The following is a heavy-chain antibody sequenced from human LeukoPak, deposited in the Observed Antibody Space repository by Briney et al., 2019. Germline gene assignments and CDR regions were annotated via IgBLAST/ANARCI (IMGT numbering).Heavy chain of an antibody. Sequence: ASVKVSCKASGYIFTSYGITWVRLAPGQGLEWMGWISAYNGNTNYAQMFQGRVIMTTDTSTNTAYMELRSLRADDTAMYYCARDPSYDSSGYPNWFDPWGQGTLVTVSS. D-gene: IGHD3-22*01. CDR1: GYIFTSYG. V-gene: IGHV1-18*01. CDR2: ISAYNGNT. J-gene: IGHJ5*02. CDR3: ARDPSYDSSGYPNWFDP.